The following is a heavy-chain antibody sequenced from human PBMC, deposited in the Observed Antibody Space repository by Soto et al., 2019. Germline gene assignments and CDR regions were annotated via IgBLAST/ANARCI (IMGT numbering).Heavy chain of an antibody. V-gene: IGHV3-66*01. CDR2: INSGGST. CDR3: VRENYYYGMDV. CDR1: GFTVSNNY. J-gene: IGHJ6*02. Sequence: PGGSLRLSCAASGFTVSNNYMSWVRQAPGKGLEWVSVINSGGSTDYADSVKGRFTISRDISRNTLYLQMNSLRAEDTAVYYCVRENYYYGMDVWGQGTTVTVSS.